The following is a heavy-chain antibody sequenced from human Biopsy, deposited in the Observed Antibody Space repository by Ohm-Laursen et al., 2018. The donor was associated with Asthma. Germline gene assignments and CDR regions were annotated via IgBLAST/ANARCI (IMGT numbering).Heavy chain of an antibody. D-gene: IGHD4-17*01. J-gene: IGHJ4*02. CDR3: ASDFPKDYVRYNFQF. CDR1: GYSLTDLS. CDR2: HDHEEGGT. Sequence: ASVKVSCKISGYSLTDLSMHGVRQAPGQGLEWMGGHDHEEGGTVNTRRFQGRVTMTEDTSTDTAYMELSSLSSDDTAVYYCASDFPKDYVRYNFQFWGQGTLVTVSS. V-gene: IGHV1-24*01.